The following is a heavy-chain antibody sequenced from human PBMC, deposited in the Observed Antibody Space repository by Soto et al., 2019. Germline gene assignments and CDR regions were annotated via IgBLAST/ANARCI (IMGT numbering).Heavy chain of an antibody. CDR3: ARVYYDFWSGYYSNYYYYYMDV. V-gene: IGHV3-72*01. CDR2: TRNKANSYTT. J-gene: IGHJ6*03. D-gene: IGHD3-3*01. Sequence: EVQLVESGGGLVQPGGSLRLSCAASGFTFSDHYMDWVRQAPGKGLEWVGRTRNKANSYTTEYAASVKGRFTISRDDSKNSLYLQMNSLKTEDTAVYYCARVYYDFWSGYYSNYYYYYMDVWGKGTTVTVSS. CDR1: GFTFSDHY.